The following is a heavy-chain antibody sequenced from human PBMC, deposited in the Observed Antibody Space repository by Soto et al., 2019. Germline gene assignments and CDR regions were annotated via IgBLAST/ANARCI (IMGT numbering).Heavy chain of an antibody. J-gene: IGHJ4*02. D-gene: IGHD5-12*01. V-gene: IGHV4-31*03. Sequence: SETLSLTCTVSGGSISSGGYYWSWIRQHPGEGLEWIGYIYYSGSTYYSPSLKSRVAISVDTSKNQLSLKLSSVTAADTAIYYCARNRDGYNQYYFDYWGQGTLVTVSS. CDR2: IYYSGST. CDR1: GGSISSGGYY. CDR3: ARNRDGYNQYYFDY.